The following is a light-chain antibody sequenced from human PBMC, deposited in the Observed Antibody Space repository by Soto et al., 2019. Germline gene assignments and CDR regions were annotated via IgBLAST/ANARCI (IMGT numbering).Light chain of an antibody. V-gene: IGKV1-39*01. J-gene: IGKJ1*01. Sequence: DIQMTQSRSSLCPWLIDIVIMTCRASQSISSYLNWYQQKPGKAPKLLIYAASSLQSGVPSRFSGSGSGTDFTLTISSLQPEDFATYYCQQSYSTPPTFGQGTKVDIK. CDR1: QSISSY. CDR3: QQSYSTPPT. CDR2: AAS.